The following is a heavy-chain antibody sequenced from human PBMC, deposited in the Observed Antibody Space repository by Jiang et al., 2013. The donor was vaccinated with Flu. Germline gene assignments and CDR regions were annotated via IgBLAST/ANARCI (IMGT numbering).Heavy chain of an antibody. CDR3: AKDMAGGWWADY. D-gene: IGHD2-15*01. J-gene: IGHJ4*02. CDR1: GFTFSSYA. Sequence: VQLVESGGDLVQPGGSLRLSCAASGFTFSSYAMSWVRQAPGMGLEWVSAISGSDGNTYYADSVKGRFTISRDNSKNTLYLQMNSLRAEDTALYYCAKDMAGGWWADYWGQGTLVTVSS. V-gene: IGHV3-23*04. CDR2: ISGSDGNT.